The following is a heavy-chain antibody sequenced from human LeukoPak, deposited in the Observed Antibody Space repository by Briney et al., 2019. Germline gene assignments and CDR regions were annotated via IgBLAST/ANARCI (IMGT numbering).Heavy chain of an antibody. Sequence: PSETLSLTCAVYGGSFSNYYWSWIRQSPGKGLEWIGEINHTGSTNYNPSLKSRVTISVDTSKRQFSLKMSSVTAADTAVYYCARGLDGSGSYVWDPGYYFDYWGQGTLVTVSS. J-gene: IGHJ4*02. CDR3: ARGLDGSGSYVWDPGYYFDY. D-gene: IGHD3-10*01. CDR1: GGSFSNYY. V-gene: IGHV4-34*01. CDR2: INHTGST.